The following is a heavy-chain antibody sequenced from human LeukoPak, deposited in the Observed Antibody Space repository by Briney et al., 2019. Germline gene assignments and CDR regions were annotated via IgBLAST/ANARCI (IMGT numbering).Heavy chain of an antibody. CDR2: IYYSGST. D-gene: IGHD6-6*01. CDR3: ARVSRGVYYFDY. CDR1: DGSISGYY. V-gene: IGHV4-59*01. Sequence: KPSETLSLTCTVSDGSISGYYWSWVRQPPGKGLEWIGYIYYSGSTNCNPSLKSRATISVDTSKNQFSLKLSSVTAADTAVYYCARVSRGVYYFDYWGQGTLVTVSS. J-gene: IGHJ4*02.